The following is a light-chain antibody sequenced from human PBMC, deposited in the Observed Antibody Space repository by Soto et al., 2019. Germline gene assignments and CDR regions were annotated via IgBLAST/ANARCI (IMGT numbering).Light chain of an antibody. Sequence: QSVLTQPPSVSAAPGQRVTISCSGSSSNIGNNYVSWYQQLPGTAPKLLIYESNKRPSGIPDRFSGSKSGTSATLGITGLQTGDEADYYCGTWDSSLSAGRVFGGGTKVTVL. CDR1: SSNIGNNY. J-gene: IGLJ2*01. V-gene: IGLV1-51*02. CDR3: GTWDSSLSAGRV. CDR2: ESN.